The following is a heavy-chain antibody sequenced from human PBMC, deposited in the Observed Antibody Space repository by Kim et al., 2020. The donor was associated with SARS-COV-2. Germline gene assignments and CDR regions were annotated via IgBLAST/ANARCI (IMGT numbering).Heavy chain of an antibody. CDR3: ARGPRGLVGATQFDY. Sequence: GESLKISCKGSGYSFTSYWIGWVRQMPGKGLEWMGIIYPGDSDTRYSPSFQGQVTISADKSISTAYLQWSSLKASDTAMYYCARGPRGLVGATQFDYWGQGTLVTVSS. J-gene: IGHJ4*02. CDR1: GYSFTSYW. D-gene: IGHD1-26*01. CDR2: IYPGDSDT. V-gene: IGHV5-51*01.